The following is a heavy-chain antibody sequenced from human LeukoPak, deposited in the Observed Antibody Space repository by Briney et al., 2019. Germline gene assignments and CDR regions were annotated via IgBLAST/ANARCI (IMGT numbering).Heavy chain of an antibody. CDR1: GFTFSSYA. V-gene: IGHV3-23*01. Sequence: GGSLRLSCAASGFTFSSYAMSWVRQAPGKGLEWVSAISGSGGSTYYADSVKGRFTISRDNSKNTLHLQMNSLRAEDTAVYYCSTSKYNYGFLDYWGQGTLVTVSS. CDR2: ISGSGGST. D-gene: IGHD5-18*01. J-gene: IGHJ4*02. CDR3: STSKYNYGFLDY.